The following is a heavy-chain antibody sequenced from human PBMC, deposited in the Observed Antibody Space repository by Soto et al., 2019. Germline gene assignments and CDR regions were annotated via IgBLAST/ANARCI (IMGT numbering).Heavy chain of an antibody. CDR1: GGSISSYY. Sequence: PSETLSLTCTVSGGSISSYYWSWIRQSPGKGLEWIGYIYYSGSTNCNPSLKSRVTISVDTSKNHFSLQLSSVTAADTAVYYCARDPRKTEVRGWYGSNCFDPWGQGTLVTVSS. J-gene: IGHJ5*02. D-gene: IGHD6-19*01. CDR3: ARDPRKTEVRGWYGSNCFDP. V-gene: IGHV4-59*01. CDR2: IYYSGST.